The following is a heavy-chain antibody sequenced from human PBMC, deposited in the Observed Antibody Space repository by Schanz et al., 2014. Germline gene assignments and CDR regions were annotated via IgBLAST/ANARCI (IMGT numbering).Heavy chain of an antibody. CDR1: GFTFSDYY. Sequence: VQLVESGGGLVQPGGSLRLCCAASGFTFSDYYMAWIRQAPGKGLEWVSHISGSSIHKNYADSVKGRFSISRDNGETSVYLQINSLRVEDTAVYYCARFLARYQYYGVDVWGQGTTVIVSS. D-gene: IGHD3-3*01. CDR3: ARFLARYQYYGVDV. V-gene: IGHV3-11*05. J-gene: IGHJ6*02. CDR2: ISGSSIHK.